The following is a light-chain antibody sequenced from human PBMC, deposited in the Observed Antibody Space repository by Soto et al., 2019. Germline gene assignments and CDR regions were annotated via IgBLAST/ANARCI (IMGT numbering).Light chain of an antibody. CDR2: GAS. CDR1: QSISAN. CDR3: QQYNNWPRT. J-gene: IGKJ1*01. Sequence: EIGITQSKATVSASPVERATRFCRARQSISANLAWYQQKPGQTPRLLIYGASTRASGVPAKFSGSGSGTEFTLTISSLQSEDFAVYYCQQYNNWPRTFGQGTKV. V-gene: IGKV3-15*01.